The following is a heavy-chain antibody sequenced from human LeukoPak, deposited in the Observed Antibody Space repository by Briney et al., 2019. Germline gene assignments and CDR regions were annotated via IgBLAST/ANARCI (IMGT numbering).Heavy chain of an antibody. D-gene: IGHD6-13*01. CDR1: GFTFSDYY. CDR3: ARGRASSWADY. CDR2: ISSSGSTI. J-gene: IGHJ4*02. Sequence: GGSLRLSCAASGFTFSDYYMSWIRQAPGKGLEWVSYISSSGSTIYYADSVKGRFTISRDNSKNTVYLQMNSLRGEDTAVYYCARGRASSWADYWGQGTLVTVSS. V-gene: IGHV3-11*04.